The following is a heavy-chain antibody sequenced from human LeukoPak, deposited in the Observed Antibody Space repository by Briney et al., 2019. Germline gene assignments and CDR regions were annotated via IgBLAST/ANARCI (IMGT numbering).Heavy chain of an antibody. CDR3: ARGATLDY. CDR2: IYYSGNT. Sequence: SETLSLTCSVSGGSISSSGYYWGWIRQPPGKGLEWIGSIYYSGNTYYNPSLKSRVTISVDTSKNQFSLKLSSVTAADTAVYYCARGATLDYWGQGTLVTVSS. CDR1: GGSISSSGYY. D-gene: IGHD1-26*01. J-gene: IGHJ4*02. V-gene: IGHV4-39*01.